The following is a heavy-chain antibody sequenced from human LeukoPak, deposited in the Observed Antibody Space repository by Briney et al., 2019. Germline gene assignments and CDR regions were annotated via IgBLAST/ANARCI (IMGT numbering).Heavy chain of an antibody. CDR2: INHSGST. CDR1: GGSFSGYY. Sequence: PSETLSLTCAVYGGSFSGYYWSWIRQPPGKGLEWIGEINHSGSTNYNPSLKSRVTISVDTSKNQFSLKLSSVTAADTAVYYCARPGGIVGATRSYFDYWGQGTLVTVSS. J-gene: IGHJ4*02. V-gene: IGHV4-34*01. CDR3: ARPGGIVGATRSYFDY. D-gene: IGHD1-26*01.